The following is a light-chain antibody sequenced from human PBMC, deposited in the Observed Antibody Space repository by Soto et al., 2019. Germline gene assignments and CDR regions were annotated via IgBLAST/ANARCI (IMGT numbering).Light chain of an antibody. CDR3: MQGALWPYT. V-gene: IGKV2-30*01. Sequence: VMTQSPVSLPVTLGQPASISCRSSQSLVSSDENTFLSWYHQRPGQSPRRLIYKVSNRDSGVPDRFSGSGSGTDFTLKISRVEAEDLGVSYCMQGALWPYTFGQGTKLEIK. CDR1: QSLVSSDENTF. CDR2: KVS. J-gene: IGKJ2*01.